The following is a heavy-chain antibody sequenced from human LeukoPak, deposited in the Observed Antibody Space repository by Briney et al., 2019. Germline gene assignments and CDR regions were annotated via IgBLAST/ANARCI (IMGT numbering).Heavy chain of an antibody. J-gene: IGHJ4*02. D-gene: IGHD2-2*01. CDR1: GFTSSSYA. Sequence: PGGSLRLSCAASGFTSSSYAMHWVRQAPGKGLEYVSAISSNGGSTYYANSVKGRFTISRDNSKNTLYLQMGSLRAEDMAVYYCARGSAMHFDYWGQGTLSPSPQ. CDR2: ISSNGGST. V-gene: IGHV3-64*01. CDR3: ARGSAMHFDY.